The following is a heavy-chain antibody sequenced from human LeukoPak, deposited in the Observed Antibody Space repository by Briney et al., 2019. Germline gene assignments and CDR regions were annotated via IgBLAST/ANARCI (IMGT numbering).Heavy chain of an antibody. CDR2: ISAYNGNT. Sequence: ASVTVSCKASGYTFTSYGISWVRQAPGQGLEWMGWISAYNGNTNYAQKLQGRVTMTTDTSTSTAYMELRSLRSDDTAVYYCARALAYYDFWSGYAYWGQGTLVTVSS. CDR1: GYTFTSYG. V-gene: IGHV1-18*01. CDR3: ARALAYYDFWSGYAY. J-gene: IGHJ4*02. D-gene: IGHD3-3*01.